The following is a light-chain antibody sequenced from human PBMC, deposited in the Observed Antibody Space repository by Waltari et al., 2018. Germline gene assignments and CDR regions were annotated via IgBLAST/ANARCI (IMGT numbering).Light chain of an antibody. CDR2: DVS. V-gene: IGLV2-23*02. Sequence: QSALTQPASVSGSPGQSITISCTGTSSDVGRYNYVSWYQQHPGKAPKLMIYDVSKRPSGVSNRFSGSKSGNTASLRISGLQAEDEADYYCCSYAGSSTLVFGGGTKLTVL. CDR1: SSDVGRYNY. J-gene: IGLJ2*01. CDR3: CSYAGSSTLV.